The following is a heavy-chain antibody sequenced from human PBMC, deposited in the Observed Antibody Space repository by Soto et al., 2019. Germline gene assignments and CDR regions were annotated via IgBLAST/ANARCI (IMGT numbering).Heavy chain of an antibody. V-gene: IGHV3-33*01. D-gene: IGHD3-10*01. CDR1: GFTFSSYG. CDR2: IWYDGSNK. Sequence: GGSLRLSCAASGFTFSSYGMHWVRQAPGKGLEWVAVIWYDGSNKYYADSVKGRFTISRDNSKNTLYLQMNSLRAEDTAVYYCARETYYYGSGSSYRLDYWGQGTLVTVSS. J-gene: IGHJ4*02. CDR3: ARETYYYGSGSSYRLDY.